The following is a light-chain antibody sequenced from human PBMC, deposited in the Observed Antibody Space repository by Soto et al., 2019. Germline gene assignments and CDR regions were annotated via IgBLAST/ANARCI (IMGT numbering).Light chain of an antibody. Sequence: QSALTQPASVSGSPGQSITISCTGSSNTIGGYNVVSWYQQHPGKAPKVIIYEGIKRPSGVSNRFSGAISGSTASLTISGLQAADEADYDCCSYVAATTYVFGSGTKLTVL. V-gene: IGLV2-23*01. CDR2: EGI. CDR3: CSYVAATTYV. J-gene: IGLJ1*01. CDR1: SNTIGGYNV.